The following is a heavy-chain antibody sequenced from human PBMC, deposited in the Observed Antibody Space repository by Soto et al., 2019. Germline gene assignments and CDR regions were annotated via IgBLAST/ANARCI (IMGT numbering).Heavy chain of an antibody. CDR1: GYTFTSYG. CDR3: ARTQWLVSFYYYGMDV. Sequence: GASVKVSCKASGYTFTSYGISWVRQAPGQGLEWMGWISAYNGNTNYAQKLQGRVTMTTDTSTSTACMELRSLRSDDTAVYYCARTQWLVSFYYYGMDVWGQGTTVTVSS. J-gene: IGHJ6*02. CDR2: ISAYNGNT. D-gene: IGHD6-19*01. V-gene: IGHV1-18*01.